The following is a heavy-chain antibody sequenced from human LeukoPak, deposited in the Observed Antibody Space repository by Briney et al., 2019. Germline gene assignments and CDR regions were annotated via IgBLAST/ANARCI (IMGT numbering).Heavy chain of an antibody. CDR3: ARDLGDYYYDSSGFDY. CDR2: ISSSGSTI. D-gene: IGHD3-22*01. CDR1: GFTFSSYE. Sequence: GGSLRLSCAASGFTFSSYEMNWVRQAPGKGLEWVSYISSSGSTIYYADSVKGRFTISRDNAKNSLYLQMNSLRAEDTAVYYCARDLGDYYYDSSGFDYWGQGTLVTVSS. V-gene: IGHV3-48*03. J-gene: IGHJ4*02.